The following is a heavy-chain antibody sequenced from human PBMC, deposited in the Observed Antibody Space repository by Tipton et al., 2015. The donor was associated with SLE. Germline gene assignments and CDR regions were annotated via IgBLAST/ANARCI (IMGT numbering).Heavy chain of an antibody. CDR1: GYTFTGYY. CDR3: GRRLVAATLQGFDY. J-gene: IGHJ4*02. Sequence: QLVQSGAEVKKPGASVKVSCKASGYTFTGYYMHWVRQAPGQGLEWMGRINPNSGGTNYAQKFQGRVTMTRDTSISTAYMELSRLRSDDTAVYYCGRRLVAATLQGFDYWGQGTLVTVSS. V-gene: IGHV1-2*06. D-gene: IGHD2-15*01. CDR2: INPNSGGT.